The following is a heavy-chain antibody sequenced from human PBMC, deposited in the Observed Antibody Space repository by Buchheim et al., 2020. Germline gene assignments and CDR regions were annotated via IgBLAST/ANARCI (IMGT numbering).Heavy chain of an antibody. CDR3: AKGGLIPLAAAWYFDL. J-gene: IGHJ2*01. CDR2: INWDGSRT. CDR1: GFSYNDYG. Sequence: EVQLVESGGGVARPGGSLRLSCATSGFSYNDYGMSWVRQVPGKGLEWVSGINWDGSRTVYGDSVKGRFTIIRDNVQNSLHLQMNNLRAEDTAVYYCAKGGLIPLAAAWYFDLWGRGTL. V-gene: IGHV3-20*04. D-gene: IGHD6-13*01.